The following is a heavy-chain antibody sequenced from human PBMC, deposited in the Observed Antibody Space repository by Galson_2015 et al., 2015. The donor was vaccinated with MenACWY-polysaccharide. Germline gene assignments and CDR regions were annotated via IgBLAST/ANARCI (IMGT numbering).Heavy chain of an antibody. CDR3: ARDATKDARPSGRFDY. CDR2: MNPNSGDT. Sequence: SVKVSCKASGYTFTTYEINWVRQATGQGLEWMGSMNPNSGDTGYAQKFQGRVTMTRNTSISTAYMELSGLRSEDTAVYYCARDATKDARPSGRFDYWGPGTPVTVSS. J-gene: IGHJ4*02. CDR1: GYTFTTYE. D-gene: IGHD1-26*01. V-gene: IGHV1-8*01.